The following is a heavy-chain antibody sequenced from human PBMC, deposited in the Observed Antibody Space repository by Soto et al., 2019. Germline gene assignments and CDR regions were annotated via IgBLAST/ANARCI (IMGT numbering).Heavy chain of an antibody. CDR3: ARAGGVVVIRAFDI. CDR2: IYYSGST. Sequence: QVQLQESGPGLVKPSETLSLTCTVSGGSVSSGSYYWSWIRQPPGKGLEWIGYIYYSGSTNYNPSLKSRVTISVDTSKNQFSLKLSSVTAADTAVYYCARAGGVVVIRAFDIWGQGTMVTVSS. V-gene: IGHV4-61*01. J-gene: IGHJ3*02. CDR1: GGSVSSGSYY. D-gene: IGHD3-22*01.